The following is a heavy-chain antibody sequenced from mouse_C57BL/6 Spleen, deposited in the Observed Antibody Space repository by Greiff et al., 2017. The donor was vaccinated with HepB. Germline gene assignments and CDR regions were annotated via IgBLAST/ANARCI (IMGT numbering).Heavy chain of an antibody. CDR3: ARTGYYDYDGDAMDY. Sequence: QVQLKESGPGLVQPSQSLSITCTVSGFSLTSYGVHWVRQSPGKGLEWLGVIWSGGSTDYNAAFISRLSISKDNSKSQVFFKMNSLQADDTAIYYCARTGYYDYDGDAMDYWGQGTSVTVSS. J-gene: IGHJ4*01. D-gene: IGHD2-4*01. CDR2: IWSGGST. CDR1: GFSLTSYG. V-gene: IGHV2-2*01.